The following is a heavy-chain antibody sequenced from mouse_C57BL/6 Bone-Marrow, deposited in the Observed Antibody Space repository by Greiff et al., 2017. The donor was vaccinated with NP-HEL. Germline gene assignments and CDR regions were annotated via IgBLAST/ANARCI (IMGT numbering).Heavy chain of an antibody. D-gene: IGHD2-13*01. Sequence: QVQLMESGPELVKPGASVKFSCTASGYAFSSYWMHWVKQRPGQGLEWIGRIYPGDGDTNYTPKFKGKATLTADTSSSTAYMQLSSLTTENSAVYVGADLLWCSSYWYFDVWGKGTTVTVSA. J-gene: IGHJ1*03. CDR1: GYAFSSYW. CDR2: IYPGDGDT. V-gene: IGHV1-82*01. CDR3: ADLLWCSSYWYFDV.